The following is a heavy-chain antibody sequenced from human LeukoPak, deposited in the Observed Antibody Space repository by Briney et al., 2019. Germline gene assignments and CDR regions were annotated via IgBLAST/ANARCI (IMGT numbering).Heavy chain of an antibody. D-gene: IGHD3-10*01. Sequence: GGSLRLSCAASGFIFSSYAMHWVRQAPGKGLEWVAVISYDGSNKYYADSVKGRFTISRDNSKNTLYLQMNSLRAEDTAVYYCARGQYYYGSGSSWYGMDVWGQGTTVTVSS. CDR2: ISYDGSNK. J-gene: IGHJ6*02. CDR1: GFIFSSYA. V-gene: IGHV3-30-3*01. CDR3: ARGQYYYGSGSSWYGMDV.